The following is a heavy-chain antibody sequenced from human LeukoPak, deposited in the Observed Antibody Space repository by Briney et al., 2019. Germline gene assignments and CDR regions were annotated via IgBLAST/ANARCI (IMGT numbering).Heavy chain of an antibody. CDR1: GGSISSSTYY. Sequence: PSETLSLTCTVAGGSISSSTYYWYWIRQPPGQGLVWMVNIYGSGDTYYTPSLKSRVTMFVDTSKNQFSLKLSSVTAADTAVYYCVSGDYHLDYWSQGTLVSVSS. J-gene: IGHJ4*02. CDR2: IYGSGDT. CDR3: VSGDYHLDY. V-gene: IGHV4-39*01. D-gene: IGHD2-21*01.